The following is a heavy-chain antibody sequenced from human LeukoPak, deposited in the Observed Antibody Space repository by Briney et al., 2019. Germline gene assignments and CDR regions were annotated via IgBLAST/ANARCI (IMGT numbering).Heavy chain of an antibody. CDR2: MNPNSGNA. CDR1: GYTFTSYD. J-gene: IGHJ4*02. V-gene: IGHV1-8*01. CDR3: ARGGGSGYSGYDFDY. Sequence: ASVKVSCKASGYTFTSYDINWVRQAPGQGLEWMGWMNPNSGNAGYAQKFQGRVTMTRNTSISTAYMELSRMRSEDTAVYYCARGGGSGYSGYDFDYWGQGTLVTVSS. D-gene: IGHD5-12*01.